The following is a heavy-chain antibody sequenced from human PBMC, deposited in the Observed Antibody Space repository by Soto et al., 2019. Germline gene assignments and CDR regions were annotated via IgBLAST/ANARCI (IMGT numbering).Heavy chain of an antibody. D-gene: IGHD2-2*01. J-gene: IGHJ6*02. Sequence: QVQLVQSGAEVKKPGSSVKVSCKASGGTFSSYAISWVRQAPGQGLEWMGGIIPIFGTANYAQKFQGRVTITADESTSTVYVEESSMRSEETAVCYCARDNCSSSSCHYSYYYGMDVWGQGTTVTVSS. V-gene: IGHV1-69*01. CDR1: GGTFSSYA. CDR3: ARDNCSSSSCHYSYYYGMDV. CDR2: IIPIFGTA.